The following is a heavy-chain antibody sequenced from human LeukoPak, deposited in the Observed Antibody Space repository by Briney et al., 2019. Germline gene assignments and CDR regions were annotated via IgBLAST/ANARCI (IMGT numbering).Heavy chain of an antibody. V-gene: IGHV3-20*04. D-gene: IGHD3-22*01. CDR3: AKDEGSGYYYPPDY. J-gene: IGHJ4*02. CDR1: AFNFDDYG. Sequence: GGSLRLSCAASAFNFDDYGMSWVRQAPGKGLEWVSGINWNGGSTGYADSVKGRFTISRDNAKNSLCLQMNSLRAEDTALYYCAKDEGSGYYYPPDYWGQGTLVTVSS. CDR2: INWNGGST.